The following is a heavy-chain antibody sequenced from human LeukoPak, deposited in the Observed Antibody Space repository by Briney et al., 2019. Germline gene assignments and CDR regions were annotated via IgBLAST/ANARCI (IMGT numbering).Heavy chain of an antibody. D-gene: IGHD6-13*01. CDR3: ARGPRGRIAAAGY. V-gene: IGHV3-30-3*01. J-gene: IGHJ4*02. CDR1: GFTFSSYA. CDR2: ISYDGSNK. Sequence: GGSLRLSCAAPGFTFSSYAMHWVRQAPGKGLEWVAVISYDGSNKYYADSVKGRFTISRDNSKNTLYLQMNSLRAEDTAVYYCARGPRGRIAAAGYWGQGTLATVSS.